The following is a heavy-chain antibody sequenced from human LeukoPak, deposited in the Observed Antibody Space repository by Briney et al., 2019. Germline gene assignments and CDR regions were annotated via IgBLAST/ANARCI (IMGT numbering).Heavy chain of an antibody. Sequence: SETLSLTCAVYGGSFSGYYWSWIRQPPGKGLEWIGEINHSGSTNYNPSLKSRVTISVDTSKNQFSLKLSSVTAADTAVYYCARPNYYYGMDVWGQGTTVTVSS. J-gene: IGHJ6*02. CDR1: GGSFSGYY. V-gene: IGHV4-34*01. CDR2: INHSGST. CDR3: ARPNYYYGMDV.